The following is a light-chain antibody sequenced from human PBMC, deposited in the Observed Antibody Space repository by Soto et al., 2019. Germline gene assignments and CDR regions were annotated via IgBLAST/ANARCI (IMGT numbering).Light chain of an antibody. J-gene: IGKJ2*01. CDR2: WAS. CDR1: QTVLYSSNNQNY. Sequence: DIVMTQSPDSLAVYLGERATFNCKSSQTVLYSSNNQNYLAWYQQKPGQPPKLLIYWASTRESGVPDRFSGSGSGTDFTLTISSLQAEDVAVYYCKQYYSSPHTFGQGTKLEIK. V-gene: IGKV4-1*01. CDR3: KQYYSSPHT.